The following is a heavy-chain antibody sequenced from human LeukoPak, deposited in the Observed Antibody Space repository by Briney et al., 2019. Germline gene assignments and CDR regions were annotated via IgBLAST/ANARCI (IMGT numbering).Heavy chain of an antibody. CDR1: GGSISSSSYY. Sequence: PSETLSLTCTVSGGSISSSSYYWGWIRQPPGKGLEWIGSIYYSGSTYYNPSLKSRVTISVDTSKNQFSLKLSSVTAADTAVYFCARGSHYYYDSSGYNDYWGQGTLVTVSS. J-gene: IGHJ4*02. CDR3: ARGSHYYYDSSGYNDY. CDR2: IYYSGST. V-gene: IGHV4-39*07. D-gene: IGHD3-22*01.